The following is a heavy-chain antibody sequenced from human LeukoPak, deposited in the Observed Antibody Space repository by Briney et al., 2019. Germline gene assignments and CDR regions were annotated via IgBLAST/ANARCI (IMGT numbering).Heavy chain of an antibody. V-gene: IGHV3-23*01. CDR1: GFTFSSYA. CDR3: AKDRERGYYDSSGYYSA. D-gene: IGHD3-22*01. Sequence: GGSLRLSCAASGFTFSSYAMSWVRQAPGKGLEWVSAISSSGGSTYYADSVKGRFTISRDNSKNTLYLQMNSLRAEDTAVYYCAKDRERGYYDSSGYYSAWGQGTLVTVSS. CDR2: ISSSGGST. J-gene: IGHJ5*02.